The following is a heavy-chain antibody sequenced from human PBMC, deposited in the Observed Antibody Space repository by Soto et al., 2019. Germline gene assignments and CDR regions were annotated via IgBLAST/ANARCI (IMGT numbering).Heavy chain of an antibody. D-gene: IGHD1-26*01. CDR1: GFTFSSYA. Sequence: QVQLVESGGGVVQPGRSLRLSCAASGFTFSSYAMHWVRQAPGKGLEWVAVISYDGSNKYYADSVKGRFTISRDNSKNTLYLQMNSLRAEDTAVYYCARAQRWPRSRGAFDIWGQGTMVTVSS. CDR2: ISYDGSNK. CDR3: ARAQRWPRSRGAFDI. V-gene: IGHV3-30-3*01. J-gene: IGHJ3*02.